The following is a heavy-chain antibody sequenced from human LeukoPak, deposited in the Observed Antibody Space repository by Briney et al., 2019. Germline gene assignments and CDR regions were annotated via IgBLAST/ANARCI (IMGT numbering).Heavy chain of an antibody. CDR3: ARSMVRGVISDR. V-gene: IGHV1-69*04. CDR1: GGTFTRYA. Sequence: GASVKVSCKASGGTFTRYAISWVRQAPGQGLERMGRIIPILGIANYAQKFQGRVTITADKSTSTAYMELSSLRSEDTAVYYCARSMVRGVISDRWGQGTLVTVSS. D-gene: IGHD3-10*01. J-gene: IGHJ4*02. CDR2: IIPILGIA.